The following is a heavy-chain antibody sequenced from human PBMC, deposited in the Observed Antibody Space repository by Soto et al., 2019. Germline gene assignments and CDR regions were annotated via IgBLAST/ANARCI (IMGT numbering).Heavy chain of an antibody. J-gene: IGHJ4*02. V-gene: IGHV1-46*01. CDR1: GYTFTSYY. D-gene: IGHD4-17*01. CDR2: INPSGGST. CDR3: ARATVTAPFDY. Sequence: ASVKVSCNASGYTFTSYYMHWVRQAPGQGLEWMGIINPSGGSTSYAQKFQGRVTMTRDTSTSTVYMELSSLRSEDTAVYYCARATVTAPFDYWGQGTLVTVSS.